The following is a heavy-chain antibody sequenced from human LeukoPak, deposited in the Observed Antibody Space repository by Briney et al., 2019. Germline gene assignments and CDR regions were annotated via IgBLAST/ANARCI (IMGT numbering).Heavy chain of an antibody. CDR1: GFTFSSYS. Sequence: GGSLRLSCAASGFTFSSYSMNWVRQAPGKGLEWVSYISSGSSTTYYADSVKGRFTISRDNAKNSLSLQMNSLRDEDTGVYYCAREGYDYGDGLDYWGQGTLVTVSS. CDR3: AREGYDYGDGLDY. D-gene: IGHD4-17*01. V-gene: IGHV3-48*02. CDR2: ISSGSSTT. J-gene: IGHJ4*02.